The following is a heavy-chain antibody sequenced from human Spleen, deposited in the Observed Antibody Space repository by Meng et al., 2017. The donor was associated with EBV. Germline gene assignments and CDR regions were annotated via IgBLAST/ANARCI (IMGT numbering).Heavy chain of an antibody. J-gene: IGHJ4*02. V-gene: IGHV1-69-2*01. CDR1: GYTFTGSY. CDR2: VDPEDGET. Sequence: EVHLEQSGPELKKPGARVGVSCKVSGYTFTGSYMHWVRQAPGKGLEWMGLVDPEDGETMYSENFQGRVIITADTSTDTTFMELSSLKSEDTAVYYCAPSVIAPFDFWGQGTVVTVSS. D-gene: IGHD2-21*01. CDR3: APSVIAPFDF.